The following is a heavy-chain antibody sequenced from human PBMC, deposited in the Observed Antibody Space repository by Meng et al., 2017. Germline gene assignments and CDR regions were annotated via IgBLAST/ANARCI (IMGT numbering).Heavy chain of an antibody. CDR3: ARDSGAAFDSSGLYYFDY. V-gene: IGHV3-7*01. CDR2: IKQDGSEK. D-gene: IGHD3-22*01. J-gene: IGHJ4*02. CDR1: GFTFSSYW. Sequence: GESLKFSCAASGFTFSSYWMSWVRQAPGKGLEWVANIKQDGSEKYYVDSVKGRFTISRDNAKNSLYLQMNSLRAEDTAVYYCARDSGAAFDSSGLYYFDYWGQGTLVTVSS.